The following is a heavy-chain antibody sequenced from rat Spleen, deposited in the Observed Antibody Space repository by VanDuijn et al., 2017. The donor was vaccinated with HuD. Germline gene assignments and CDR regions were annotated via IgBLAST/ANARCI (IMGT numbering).Heavy chain of an antibody. CDR2: ISYDGSNT. D-gene: IGHD1-1*01. Sequence: EVQLVESGGGLVQPGRSLKLSCAASGFTFSNYYMAWVRRVPTKGLEWVATISYDGSNTYYRDSVKGLFTISRDNAKSTLYLQMDSLRSEDTATYYCARPHYYYYVMDAWGQGASVTVSS. J-gene: IGHJ4*01. V-gene: IGHV5-29*01. CDR3: ARPHYYYYVMDA. CDR1: GFTFSNYY.